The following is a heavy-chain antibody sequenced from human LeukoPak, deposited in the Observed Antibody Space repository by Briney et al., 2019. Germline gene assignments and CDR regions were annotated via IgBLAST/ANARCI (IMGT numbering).Heavy chain of an antibody. Sequence: PSETLSLTCGVSGGSVSSTNWWTWIRQPPGKGLEWIGEVHLDGRTNFNPSLKSRLTMSVDLSENHVSLKLTSVTAADTAVYYCAREGGFYRPLDYSGQGSLVTVSS. CDR1: GGSVSSTNW. V-gene: IGHV4-4*02. CDR2: VHLDGRT. CDR3: AREGGFYRPLDY. J-gene: IGHJ4*02. D-gene: IGHD6-25*01.